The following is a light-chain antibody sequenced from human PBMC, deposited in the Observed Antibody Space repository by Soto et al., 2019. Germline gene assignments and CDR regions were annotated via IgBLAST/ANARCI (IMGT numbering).Light chain of an antibody. CDR3: QQYNSFPYT. CDR1: QSISSW. CDR2: KAS. J-gene: IGKJ2*01. Sequence: DIQMTQSPSTLSASVGDRVTITCRASQSISSWLAWYQQKPGKAPKLLIYKASSLESGVPSRFSGSGSGTEFTLTISSLQPDDFAAYYCQQYNSFPYTFGQGTKLEIK. V-gene: IGKV1-5*03.